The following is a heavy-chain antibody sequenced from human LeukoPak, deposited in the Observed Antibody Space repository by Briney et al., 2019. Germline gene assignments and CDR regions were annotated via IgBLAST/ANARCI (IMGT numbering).Heavy chain of an antibody. J-gene: IGHJ6*03. CDR3: ARRCSSTKDLYYYYMDV. V-gene: IGHV1-8*01. D-gene: IGHD2-2*01. CDR2: MNPNSGNT. CDR1: GYTFTSYD. Sequence: ASVTVSFKASGYTFTSYDINWVRQATGQGLEWMGWMNPNSGNTGYAQKFQGRVTMTRNTSISTAYMELSSLRSEDTAVYYCARRCSSTKDLYYYYMDVWGKGTTVTVSS.